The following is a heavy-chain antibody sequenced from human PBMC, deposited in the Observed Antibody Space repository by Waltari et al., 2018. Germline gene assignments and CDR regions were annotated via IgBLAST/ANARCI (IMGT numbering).Heavy chain of an antibody. CDR1: GASIGSDTYY. V-gene: IGHV4-39*01. D-gene: IGHD1-1*01. CDR3: ARQVGTLWTFDF. CDR2: IFLSGNT. Sequence: QLQLQESGPGLVKPSETLSLICSVSGASIGSDTYYWAWIRQPPGKGLEWIATIFLSGNTFYNPSLESRVTVSGDTSKNQFSLRLSSVTATDTAIYYCARQVGTLWTFDFWGQGTLVSVSS. J-gene: IGHJ4*02.